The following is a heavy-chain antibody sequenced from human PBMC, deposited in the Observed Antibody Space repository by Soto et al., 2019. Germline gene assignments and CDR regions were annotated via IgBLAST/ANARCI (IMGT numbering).Heavy chain of an antibody. V-gene: IGHV1-24*01. J-gene: IGHJ4*02. Sequence: ASVKVSCKVSGYSLSDLSIHWVRQAPGKGLEWMGGLDAKDGETIYAQKLQGRGTMTEDTSTDTAYMELSSLTSEDTAMYYCATLPRTIERTPAAIWSFDSWGQGTLVTVSS. CDR3: ATLPRTIERTPAAIWSFDS. CDR1: GYSLSDLS. CDR2: LDAKDGET. D-gene: IGHD2-2*01.